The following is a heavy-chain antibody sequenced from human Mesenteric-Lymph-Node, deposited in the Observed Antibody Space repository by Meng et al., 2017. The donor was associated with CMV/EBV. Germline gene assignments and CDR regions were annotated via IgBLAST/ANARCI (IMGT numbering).Heavy chain of an antibody. D-gene: IGHD3-22*01. V-gene: IGHV2-5*01. CDR2: IYWNDDK. Sequence: SGPTLVKPTQTLTLTCTFSGFSLSTSGVGVGWIRQPPGKALEWLALIYWNDDKRYSPSLKSRLTITKDTSKNQVVLTMTNMDPVDTATYYCAHTSYYYDSSGYGGFDYWGQGTLVPSPQ. J-gene: IGHJ4*02. CDR3: AHTSYYYDSSGYGGFDY. CDR1: GFSLSTSGVG.